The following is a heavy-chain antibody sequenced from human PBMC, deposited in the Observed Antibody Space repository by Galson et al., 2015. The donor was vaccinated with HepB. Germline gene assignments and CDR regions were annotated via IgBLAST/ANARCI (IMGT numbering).Heavy chain of an antibody. CDR3: TSSGPGY. Sequence: SLRLSCAASGFTFSSYGMHWVRQAPGKGLEWVAVISYDGSNKYYADSVKGRFTISRDNSKNTLYVQMNSLRAEDTAVYYCTSSGPGYWGQGTLVTVSS. CDR1: GFTFSSYG. D-gene: IGHD6-6*01. CDR2: ISYDGSNK. J-gene: IGHJ4*02. V-gene: IGHV3-30*03.